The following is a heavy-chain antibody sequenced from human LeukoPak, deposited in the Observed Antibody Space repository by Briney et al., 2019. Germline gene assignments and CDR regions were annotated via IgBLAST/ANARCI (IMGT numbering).Heavy chain of an antibody. CDR3: ARQAGYYDSSGLPDAFDI. CDR2: IYPGDSDT. D-gene: IGHD3-22*01. J-gene: IGHJ3*02. V-gene: IGHV5-51*01. Sequence: GESLKISCKGSGYSFTSYWIGWVRQMPGKGLEWMGIIYPGDSDTRYSPPFQGQVTISADKSISTAYLQWSSLKASDTAMYYCARQAGYYDSSGLPDAFDIWGQGTMVTVSS. CDR1: GYSFTSYW.